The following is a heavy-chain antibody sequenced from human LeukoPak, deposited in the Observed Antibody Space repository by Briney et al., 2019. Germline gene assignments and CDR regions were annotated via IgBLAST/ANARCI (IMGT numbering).Heavy chain of an antibody. V-gene: IGHV4-4*07. D-gene: IGHD3-9*01. CDR2: IYTSGST. Sequence: SETLSLTCTVSGGSISSYYWSWIRQPAGKGLEWIGHIYTSGSTNYNPSLKSRVTISVETSKNQFSLKLSSVTAADTAVYYCARNKYDILTGYFRRNNWFDPWGQGTLVTVSS. J-gene: IGHJ5*02. CDR3: ARNKYDILTGYFRRNNWFDP. CDR1: GGSISSYY.